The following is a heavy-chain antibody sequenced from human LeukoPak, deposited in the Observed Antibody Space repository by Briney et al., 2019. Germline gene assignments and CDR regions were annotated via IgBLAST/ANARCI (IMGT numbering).Heavy chain of an antibody. CDR2: ISGYNGNT. D-gene: IGHD6-19*01. Sequence: ASVKVSCKASGYTFTSYGISWVRQAPGQGLEWMGWISGYNGNTNYAQKFQGRVTMTTDTSTSTAYMELRSLRSDDTAVYYCARDLFRIGKWLAKGLDYWGQGTLVTVAS. CDR3: ARDLFRIGKWLAKGLDY. J-gene: IGHJ4*02. V-gene: IGHV1-18*01. CDR1: GYTFTSYG.